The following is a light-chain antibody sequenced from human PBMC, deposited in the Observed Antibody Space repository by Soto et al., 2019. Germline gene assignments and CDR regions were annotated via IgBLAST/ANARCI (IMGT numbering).Light chain of an antibody. CDR2: GAS. Sequence: IVVSNAPTALSVSTLDTATLSFRASQSASSNLAWYQQKPGQAPRLLIYGASSRATGIQDRFSGSGSGTDFTLTISRLEPEDFAVYYFQQYGRSRPSRFGRLTKVEI. CDR1: QSASSN. J-gene: IGKJ4*01. CDR3: QQYGRSRPSR. V-gene: IGKV3-20*01.